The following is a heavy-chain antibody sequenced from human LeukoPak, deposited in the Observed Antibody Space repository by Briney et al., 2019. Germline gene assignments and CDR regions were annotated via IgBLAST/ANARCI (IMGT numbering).Heavy chain of an antibody. Sequence: KTSETLSLTCAVYGGSFSGYYWSWIRQPPGKGLEWIGEINHSGSTNYNPSLKSRVTISVDTSKNQFPLKLSSVTAADTAVYYCATRSEGIAAAGTNGMDVWGQGTTVTVSS. CDR2: INHSGST. CDR1: GGSFSGYY. D-gene: IGHD6-13*01. J-gene: IGHJ6*02. CDR3: ATRSEGIAAAGTNGMDV. V-gene: IGHV4-34*01.